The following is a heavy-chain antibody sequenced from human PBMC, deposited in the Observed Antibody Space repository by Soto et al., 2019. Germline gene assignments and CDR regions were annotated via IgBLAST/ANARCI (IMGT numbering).Heavy chain of an antibody. D-gene: IGHD3-16*01. CDR3: VSKLGPYYYGLDV. CDR1: GCSITNNDL. V-gene: IGHV4-4*02. CDR2: IYHTGIA. J-gene: IGHJ6*02. Sequence: LVTMSVTRTFYGCSITNNDLWSWVRQPPGKGPELIGEIYHTGIANYNPSLESRVAFSVDKSKNQFSLSLTSVTAADTAVYYCVSKLGPYYYGLDVWGQGTKVTVSS.